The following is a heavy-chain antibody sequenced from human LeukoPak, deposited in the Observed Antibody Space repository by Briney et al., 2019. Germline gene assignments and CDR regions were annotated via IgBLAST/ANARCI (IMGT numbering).Heavy chain of an antibody. CDR1: GGSISTYY. CDR2: IYTSGST. V-gene: IGHV4-4*07. J-gene: IGHJ3*02. Sequence: SETLSLTCTVSGGSISTYYWSWIREPASKGLEWIGRIYTSGSTNYNPSLKSRVTMSVDTSKNQFSLKLTSVTAADTAVYYCARDLIAVAGTEAFDIWGQGTMVTVSS. CDR3: ARDLIAVAGTEAFDI. D-gene: IGHD6-19*01.